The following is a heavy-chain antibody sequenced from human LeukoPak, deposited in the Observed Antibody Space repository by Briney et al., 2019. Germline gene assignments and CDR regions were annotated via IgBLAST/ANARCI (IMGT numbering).Heavy chain of an antibody. D-gene: IGHD6-13*01. V-gene: IGHV3-66*01. CDR3: ARAGPSSSWHQFDY. J-gene: IGHJ4*02. CDR1: GFTVSRNY. CDR2: IYSGGRT. Sequence: GRSLRLSCAASGFTVSRNYMSWVRQAPGKGLEWVSVIYSGGRTYYADSVKGRFTISRDNSKNTLYLQMNSLRAEDTAVYYCARAGPSSSWHQFDYWGQGTLVTVSS.